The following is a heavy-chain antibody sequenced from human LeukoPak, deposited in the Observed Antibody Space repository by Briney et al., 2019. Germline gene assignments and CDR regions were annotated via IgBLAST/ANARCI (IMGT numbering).Heavy chain of an antibody. Sequence: ASVKVSCKASDYTFSSFGITWVRRAPGQGLEWMGWMNPKSGGTNYAQKFQGRVTMTRDTSISTAYMELSRLRSDDTAVYYCARRGRYCSSTSCYPYNWFDPWGQGTLVTVSS. CDR3: ARRGRYCSSTSCYPYNWFDP. V-gene: IGHV1-2*02. CDR2: MNPKSGGT. CDR1: DYTFSSFG. D-gene: IGHD2-2*01. J-gene: IGHJ5*02.